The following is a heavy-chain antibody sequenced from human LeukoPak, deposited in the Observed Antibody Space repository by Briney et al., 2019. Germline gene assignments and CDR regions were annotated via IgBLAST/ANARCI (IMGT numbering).Heavy chain of an antibody. D-gene: IGHD4-17*01. Sequence: GASVTVSCKASGYTFTGYYMHWVRQAPGQGREWMGWINPNSGSTNYAQKFQGRVTMTRDTSISTAYMELSRLRSDDTAVYYCARVGLYGAGFDIWGQGTMVTVSP. CDR3: ARVGLYGAGFDI. V-gene: IGHV1-2*02. J-gene: IGHJ3*02. CDR1: GYTFTGYY. CDR2: INPNSGST.